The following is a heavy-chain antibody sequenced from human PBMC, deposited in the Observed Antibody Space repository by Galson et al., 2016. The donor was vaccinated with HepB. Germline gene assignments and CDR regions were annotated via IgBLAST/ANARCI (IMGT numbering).Heavy chain of an antibody. D-gene: IGHD4-17*01. CDR3: AKGNLGLMTTETTSWFDP. Sequence: SLRLSCAASGFTFSSYGMHWVRQAPAKGLEWVAVISYDGRHKYYGDSVKGRFTVSRDNSYNTLYLQMNSVTPEDSAVYYCAKGNLGLMTTETTSWFDPWGQGTLVTFSS. CDR2: ISYDGRHK. V-gene: IGHV3-30*18. J-gene: IGHJ5*02. CDR1: GFTFSSYG.